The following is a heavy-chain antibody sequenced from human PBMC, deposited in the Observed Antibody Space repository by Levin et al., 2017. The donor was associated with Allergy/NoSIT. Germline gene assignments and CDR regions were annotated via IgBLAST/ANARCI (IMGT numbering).Heavy chain of an antibody. D-gene: IGHD3-3*01. Sequence: ASVKVSCKASGFTFTSSAVQWVRQARGQRLEWIGWIVVGSGNTNYAQKFQERVTITRDMSTSTAYLELSSLRSEDTAVYYCAAGLPPGGRFLEWVPTDYWGQGTLVTVSS. V-gene: IGHV1-58*01. CDR1: GFTFTSSA. CDR3: AAGLPPGGRFLEWVPTDY. CDR2: IVVGSGNT. J-gene: IGHJ4*02.